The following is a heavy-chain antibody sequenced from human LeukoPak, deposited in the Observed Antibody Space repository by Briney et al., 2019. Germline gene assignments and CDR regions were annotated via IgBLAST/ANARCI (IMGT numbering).Heavy chain of an antibody. CDR3: AYSGYDTPFDY. V-gene: IGHV4-4*07. J-gene: IGHJ4*02. CDR1: GGSISSYY. CDR2: IYTSGST. D-gene: IGHD5-12*01. Sequence: PSETLSLTCTVSGGSISSYYWRWIRQPAGKGLQWIGRIYTSGSTNYNPSLKSRVTMSVDTSKNQFSLKLSSVTAADTAVYYCAYSGYDTPFDYWGQGTLVTVSS.